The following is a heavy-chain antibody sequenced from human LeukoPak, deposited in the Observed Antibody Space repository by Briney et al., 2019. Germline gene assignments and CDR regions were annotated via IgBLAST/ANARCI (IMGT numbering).Heavy chain of an antibody. D-gene: IGHD2-2*02. CDR2: ISYDGSNK. CDR3: AKERYCSSTSCYTSLDY. Sequence: GGSLRLSCAASGFTFSSYAMHWVRQAPGKGLEWVAAISYDGSNKYYADSVKGRFTISRDNSKNTLYLQMNSLRAEDTAVYYCAKERYCSSTSCYTSLDYWGQGTLVTVSS. J-gene: IGHJ4*02. CDR1: GFTFSSYA. V-gene: IGHV3-30-3*02.